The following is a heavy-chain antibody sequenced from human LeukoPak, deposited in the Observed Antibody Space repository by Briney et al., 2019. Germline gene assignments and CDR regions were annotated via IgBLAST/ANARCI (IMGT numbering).Heavy chain of an antibody. CDR2: ISSADTNI. D-gene: IGHD2-15*01. CDR3: ARRGYCSGGSCYSDDAFDI. V-gene: IGHV3-11*01. CDR1: GFTFSDYY. J-gene: IGHJ3*02. Sequence: GGSLRLSCAASGFTFSDYYMTWIRQGPGKGLEWISHISSADTNIYYADSVKGRFTISRDNAKNSLYLQMNSLKTEDTAVYYCARRGYCSGGSCYSDDAFDIWGQGTMVTVSS.